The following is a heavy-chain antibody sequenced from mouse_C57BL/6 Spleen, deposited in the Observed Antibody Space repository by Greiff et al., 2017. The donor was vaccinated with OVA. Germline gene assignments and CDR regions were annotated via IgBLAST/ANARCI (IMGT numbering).Heavy chain of an antibody. V-gene: IGHV3-6*01. Sequence: EVQLQESGPGLVKPSQSLSLTCSVTGYSITSGYYWNWIRQFPGNKLEWMGYISYDGSNNYNPSLKNRISITRDTSKNQFFLKLNSVTTEDTATYYCARGPYYDYNYYAMDYWGQGTSVTVSA. CDR2: ISYDGSN. J-gene: IGHJ4*01. D-gene: IGHD2-4*01. CDR1: GYSITSGYY. CDR3: ARGPYYDYNYYAMDY.